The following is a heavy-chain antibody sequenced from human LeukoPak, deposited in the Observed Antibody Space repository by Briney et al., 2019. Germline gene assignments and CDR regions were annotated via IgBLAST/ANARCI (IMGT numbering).Heavy chain of an antibody. V-gene: IGHV3-7*01. CDR3: ARVIDHWKWALVPTYFDY. Sequence: GGSLRLSCVVSGFTFSGYWMIWVRQAPGKGLEWVANIKQDESERYYVGSVRGRFTISRDNANDSLFLQMNGLRAEDTAVYYCARVIDHWKWALVPTYFDYWGQGTLVTVSS. CDR2: IKQDESER. D-gene: IGHD1-26*01. J-gene: IGHJ4*02. CDR1: GFTFSGYW.